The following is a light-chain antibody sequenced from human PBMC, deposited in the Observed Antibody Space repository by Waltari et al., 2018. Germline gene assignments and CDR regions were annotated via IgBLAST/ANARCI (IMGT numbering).Light chain of an antibody. CDR3: QYADTSLIT. CDR1: QSVSSSY. CDR2: GAS. J-gene: IGKJ5*01. Sequence: EIALTQSPGTLSLSPGERATLSCRASQSVSSSYFAWYHHKPGQAPRLLIYGASNRATGTPDRFSGRGSGTDFTLTSNRLEPEDFAVYYCQYADTSLITFGQGTRLEIK. V-gene: IGKV3-20*01.